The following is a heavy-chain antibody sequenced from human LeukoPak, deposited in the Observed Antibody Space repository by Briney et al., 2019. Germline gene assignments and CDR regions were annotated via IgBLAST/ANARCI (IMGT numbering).Heavy chain of an antibody. CDR2: MNPNSGNT. D-gene: IGHD5-18*01. J-gene: IGHJ3*02. V-gene: IGHV1-8*01. CDR3: ARDTAMAYDAFDI. CDR1: GYTFTSYD. Sequence: ASVKVSCTASGYTFTSYDINWVRQATGQGLEWMGWMNPNSGNTGYAQKFQGRVTMTRNTSISTAYMELSSLRSEDTAVYYCARDTAMAYDAFDIWGQGTMVTVSS.